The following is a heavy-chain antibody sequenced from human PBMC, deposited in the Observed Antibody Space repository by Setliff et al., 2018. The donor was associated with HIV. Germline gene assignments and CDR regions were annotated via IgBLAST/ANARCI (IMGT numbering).Heavy chain of an antibody. D-gene: IGHD4-4*01. CDR2: INLVTGKT. CDR1: GYTFTSHD. Sequence: ASVKVSCKPSGYTFTSHDLHWVRQVLGQGLEWMGWINLVTGKTVYLQKFQGRVTIARDTSASTVYMELSSLRSEDTAMYYCSRSRNLDYWGQGTLVTVSS. V-gene: IGHV1-3*01. CDR3: SRSRNLDY. J-gene: IGHJ4*02.